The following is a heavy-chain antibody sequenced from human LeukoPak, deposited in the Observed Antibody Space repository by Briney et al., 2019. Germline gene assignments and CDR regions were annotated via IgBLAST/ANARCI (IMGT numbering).Heavy chain of an antibody. CDR1: GFTFSSYW. J-gene: IGHJ6*03. Sequence: GGSLRLSCVASGFTFSSYWATWVRQAPGKGLEWVANIDPDGSHQYYVDSVKGRFTISKDNAKNSLYLQMNSLRAEDTAVYYCAKDGVYCSGGSCYSPHYYYYYYMDVWGKGTTVTVSS. D-gene: IGHD2-15*01. V-gene: IGHV3-7*01. CDR2: IDPDGSHQ. CDR3: AKDGVYCSGGSCYSPHYYYYYYMDV.